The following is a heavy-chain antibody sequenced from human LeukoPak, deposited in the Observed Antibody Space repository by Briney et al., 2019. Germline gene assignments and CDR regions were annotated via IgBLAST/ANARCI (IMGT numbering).Heavy chain of an antibody. D-gene: IGHD1-26*01. CDR2: INHSGST. CDR3: AMTVGATDYFQH. V-gene: IGHV4-34*01. Sequence: PSETLSLTCAVYGGSFSGYYWSWIRQPPGKGLEWIGEINHSGSTNYNPSLKSRVTISVDTSKNQFSLKLSSVTAADTAVYYCAMTVGATDYFQHWGQGTLVTVSS. CDR1: GGSFSGYY. J-gene: IGHJ1*01.